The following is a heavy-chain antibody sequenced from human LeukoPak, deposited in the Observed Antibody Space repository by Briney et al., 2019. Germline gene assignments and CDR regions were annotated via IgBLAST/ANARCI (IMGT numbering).Heavy chain of an antibody. CDR2: ITSKTDGGTT. CDR3: TTDGIYYYYYGMDV. Sequence: TGGSPRLSSAASGFTFSNAWMSSVCQTPRKGLEWGGRITSKTDGGTTDYAAPVKGRFTISRDDSKNTLYLQMNSRKTEDTAVYYCTTDGIYYYYYGMDVWGQGTTVTVS. V-gene: IGHV3-15*01. D-gene: IGHD1-26*01. J-gene: IGHJ6*02. CDR1: GFTFSNAW.